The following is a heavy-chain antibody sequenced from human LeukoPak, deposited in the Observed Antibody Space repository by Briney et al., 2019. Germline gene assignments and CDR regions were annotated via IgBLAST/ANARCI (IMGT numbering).Heavy chain of an antibody. J-gene: IGHJ4*02. CDR3: ARDHGYTYGYFDY. V-gene: IGHV3-21*01. D-gene: IGHD5-18*01. CDR1: GFTFSSYN. Sequence: GGSLRLSCAASGFTFSSYNMNWVRQAPGKGLEWVSSISSSSNYIYYADSVKGRFTISRDNAKNSLYLQMNSLRAEDTAVYYCARDHGYTYGYFDYWGQGTLVTVSS. CDR2: ISSSSNYI.